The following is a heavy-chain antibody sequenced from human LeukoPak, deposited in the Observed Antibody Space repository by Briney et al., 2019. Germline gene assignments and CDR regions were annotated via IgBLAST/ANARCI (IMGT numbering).Heavy chain of an antibody. CDR2: INVGNGNT. V-gene: IGHV1-3*01. CDR1: GYTFTTYS. CDR3: ARDLIVYGSGSYFDY. D-gene: IGHD3-10*01. J-gene: IGHJ4*02. Sequence: ASVKVSCKTSGYTFTTYSIHWARQAPGQGLEWMAWINVGNGNTKYSQNFQGRLTITTDTSASTAYMELSNLRSEDTALYFCARDLIVYGSGSYFDYWGQGTLVTVSS.